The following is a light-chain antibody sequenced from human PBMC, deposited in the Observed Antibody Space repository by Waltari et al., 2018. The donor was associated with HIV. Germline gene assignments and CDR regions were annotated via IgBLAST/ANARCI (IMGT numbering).Light chain of an antibody. J-gene: IGLJ2*01. CDR2: SHI. Sequence: QSALTQPPSVSGAPGQRVTISCTGNRSTIGADYFVHWYQHRPGTAPKLLVYSHINRPSGAPDRFSGSKSCPSASLVITGLQAEDEAYYYCQSYDSSLRASVFGGGTKLTVL. CDR3: QSYDSSLRASV. CDR1: RSTIGADYF. V-gene: IGLV1-40*01.